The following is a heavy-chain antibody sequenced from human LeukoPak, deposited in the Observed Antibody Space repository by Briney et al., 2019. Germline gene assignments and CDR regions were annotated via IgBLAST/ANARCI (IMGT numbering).Heavy chain of an antibody. CDR3: ARYGIAAAAIDY. D-gene: IGHD6-13*01. J-gene: IGHJ4*02. CDR2: ISSSSSYI. Sequence: GGSLRLSCAASGFTFSSYAIHWVRQAPGKGLEWVSSISSSSSYIYYADSVKGRFTISRDNAKNSLYLQMNSLRAEDTAVYYCARYGIAAAAIDYWGQGTLVTVSS. CDR1: GFTFSSYA. V-gene: IGHV3-21*01.